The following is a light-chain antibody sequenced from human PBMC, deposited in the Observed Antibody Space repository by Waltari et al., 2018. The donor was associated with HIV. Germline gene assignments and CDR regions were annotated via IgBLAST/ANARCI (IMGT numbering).Light chain of an antibody. J-gene: IGKJ1*01. CDR2: WAT. Sequence: DIVMTQSPASLTVSLGERATISCKSSQSLLYSSNNKHFLAWYQQKPGQSPKLLIHWATIRGSGVPDRFSGSESGTDFTLTISSLQPEDVAVYYCQQFCSPPWTFGQGTKVELK. V-gene: IGKV4-1*01. CDR1: QSLLYSSNNKHF. CDR3: QQFCSPPWT.